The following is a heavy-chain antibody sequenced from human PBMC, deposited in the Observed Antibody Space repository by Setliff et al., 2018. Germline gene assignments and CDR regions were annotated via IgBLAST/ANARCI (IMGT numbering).Heavy chain of an antibody. Sequence: PSETLSLTCGVSGGGGSFSAYYWSWIRQPPGKGLEWIGEISPGGSTIYNPSLRSRVTISVDKSKNQFSLSPRSVTAADTAVYYCATDGPVLNGDYISWGQGTLVTVSS. CDR1: GGGGSFSAYY. CDR3: ATDGPVLNGDYIS. V-gene: IGHV4-34*01. J-gene: IGHJ5*02. CDR2: ISPGGST. D-gene: IGHD3-10*01.